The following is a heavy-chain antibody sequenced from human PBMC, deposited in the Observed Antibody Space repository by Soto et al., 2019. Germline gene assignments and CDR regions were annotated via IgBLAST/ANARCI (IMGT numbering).Heavy chain of an antibody. CDR1: GGSVSSGSYY. CDR2: IYYSGST. CDR3: ARDLYLDTSGYYSPCFDY. V-gene: IGHV4-61*01. Sequence: PSETLSLTCTVSGGSVSSGSYYWSWIRQPPGKGLEWIGYIYYSGSTNYNPSLKSRVTISVDTSKNQFSLKLSSVTAADTAVYYCARDLYLDTSGYYSPCFDYWGQGNLVTVSS. D-gene: IGHD3-22*01. J-gene: IGHJ4*02.